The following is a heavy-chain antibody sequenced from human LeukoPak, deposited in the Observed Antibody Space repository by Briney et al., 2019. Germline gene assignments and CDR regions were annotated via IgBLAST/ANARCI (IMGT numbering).Heavy chain of an antibody. CDR2: INPNSGET. CDR3: ARDRDYSNTERGFDY. CDR1: GYTFTDYD. V-gene: IGHV1-2*02. D-gene: IGHD4-11*01. J-gene: IGHJ4*02. Sequence: ASVNVSCKTSGYTFTDYDIHWVRQAPGQGLEWMGWINPNSGETNSAQKFQGRVTMTGDTSISTAYMELRRVTSDDTAVYYCARDRDYSNTERGFDYWGQGTLVIVSS.